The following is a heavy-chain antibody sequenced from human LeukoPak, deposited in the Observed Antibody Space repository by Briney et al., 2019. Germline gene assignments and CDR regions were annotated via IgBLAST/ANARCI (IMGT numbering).Heavy chain of an antibody. CDR1: GYXFSSXX. V-gene: IGHV7-4-1*02. D-gene: IGHD1-26*01. CDR2: INTNTGNP. J-gene: IGHJ4*02. CDR3: ASGPSYSGSNEYFDS. Sequence: GYXFSSXXXXWVRXXPXQXXXXXXXINTNTGNPTYAQDYTGRFVFSLDTSVSTTYLQISRLKAEDTAVYYCASGPSYSGSNEYFDSWGQGTLVTVSS.